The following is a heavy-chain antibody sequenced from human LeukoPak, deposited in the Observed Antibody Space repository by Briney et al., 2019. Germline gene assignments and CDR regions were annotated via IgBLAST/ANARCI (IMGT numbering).Heavy chain of an antibody. J-gene: IGHJ4*02. Sequence: PGRSLRLSCAASGFPFNDYAMHWVRQAPGKGLEWVSGINWNGDDTGYSDSVKGRFTISRDNAKNSLYLQMNSLRAEDTAVYYCARRGYYDSSGYYYRPFDYWGQGTLVTVSS. CDR3: ARRGYYDSSGYYYRPFDY. V-gene: IGHV3-9*01. D-gene: IGHD3-22*01. CDR2: INWNGDDT. CDR1: GFPFNDYA.